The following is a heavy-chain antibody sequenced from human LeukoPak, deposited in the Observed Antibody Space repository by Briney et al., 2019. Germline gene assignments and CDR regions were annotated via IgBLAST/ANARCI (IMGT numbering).Heavy chain of an antibody. CDR1: GYTFTGYY. Sequence: GASVKVSFKASGYTFTGYYMHWVRQAPGQGLEWMGWISAYNGNTNYAQKLQGRVTMTTDTSTSTAYMKLRSLRSDDTAVYYCARGSGYDQEDYFDYWGQGTLVTVSS. V-gene: IGHV1-18*04. CDR3: ARGSGYDQEDYFDY. D-gene: IGHD5-12*01. CDR2: ISAYNGNT. J-gene: IGHJ4*02.